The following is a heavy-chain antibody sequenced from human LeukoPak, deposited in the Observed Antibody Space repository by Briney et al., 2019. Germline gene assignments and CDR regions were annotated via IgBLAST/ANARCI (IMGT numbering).Heavy chain of an antibody. V-gene: IGHV3-23*01. CDR3: AKENSGSYPDAFDI. CDR2: ISDSGGAGST. CDR1: GFTFSSYA. Sequence: GGSLRLSCAASGFTFSSYAMSWVRQAPGKGLEWVSSISDSGGAGSTYYAESVKGRFTISRDNSKNTLYLQMSSLRAEDTALFYCAKENSGSYPDAFDIWGQGTMVTVSS. D-gene: IGHD1-26*01. J-gene: IGHJ3*02.